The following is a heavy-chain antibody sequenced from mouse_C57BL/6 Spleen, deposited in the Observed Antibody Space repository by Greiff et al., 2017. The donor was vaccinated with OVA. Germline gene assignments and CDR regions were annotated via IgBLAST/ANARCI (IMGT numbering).Heavy chain of an antibody. CDR3: ARGYYGSSWGYFDV. CDR1: GYSFTSYY. V-gene: IGHV1-66*01. CDR2: IYPGSGNT. Sequence: QVQLQQSGPELVKPGASVKISCKASGYSFTSYYIHWVKQRPGQGLEWIGWIYPGSGNTKYNEKFKGKATLTADTSSSTAYMQLSSLTSEDSAVYYCARGYYGSSWGYFDVWGTGTTVTVSS. D-gene: IGHD1-1*01. J-gene: IGHJ1*03.